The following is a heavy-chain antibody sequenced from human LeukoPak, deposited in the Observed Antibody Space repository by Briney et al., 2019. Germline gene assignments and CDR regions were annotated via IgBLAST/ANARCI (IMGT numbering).Heavy chain of an antibody. J-gene: IGHJ4*02. CDR3: AKDKSGGYSYGGFDY. CDR1: GFTFSSYG. V-gene: IGHV3-30*18. D-gene: IGHD5-18*01. CDR2: ISYDGSNK. Sequence: GGFLRLSCAASGFTFSSYGVHWVRQAPGKGLEWVAVISYDGSNKYYADSVKGRFTISRDNSKNTLYLQMNSLRAEDTAVYYCAKDKSGGYSYGGFDYWGQGTLVTVSS.